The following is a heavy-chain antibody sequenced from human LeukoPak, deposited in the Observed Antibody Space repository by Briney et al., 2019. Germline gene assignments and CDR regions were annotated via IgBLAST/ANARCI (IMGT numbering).Heavy chain of an antibody. J-gene: IGHJ4*02. D-gene: IGHD6-13*01. CDR1: GGSFSGYY. CDR2: INHSGST. Sequence: PSETLSLTCAVYGGSFSGYYWSWIRQPPGKGLEWIGEINHSGSTNYNPSLKSRVTISVDTSKNQFSLKLSSVTAADTAVYYCARGYTRGTYSSRSPFDYWGQGTLVTVPS. CDR3: ARGYTRGTYSSRSPFDY. V-gene: IGHV4-34*01.